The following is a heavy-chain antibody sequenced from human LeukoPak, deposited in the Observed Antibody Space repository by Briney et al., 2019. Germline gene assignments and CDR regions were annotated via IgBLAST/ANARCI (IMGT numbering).Heavy chain of an antibody. Sequence: PGGSLRLSCAASGFTFSGYWMHWVRQAPGKGLVWVSRINSDGSSTSYADSVKGRFTISRDNAKNTLYLQMNSLRAEDTAVYYCAKESTVTPGNVNWFDTWGQGTLVTVSS. D-gene: IGHD4-17*01. CDR1: GFTFSGYW. CDR3: AKESTVTPGNVNWFDT. CDR2: INSDGSST. J-gene: IGHJ5*02. V-gene: IGHV3-74*01.